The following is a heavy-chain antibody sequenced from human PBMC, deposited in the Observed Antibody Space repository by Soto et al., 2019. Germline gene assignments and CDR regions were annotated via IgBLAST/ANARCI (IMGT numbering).Heavy chain of an antibody. J-gene: IGHJ4*02. D-gene: IGHD3-22*01. CDR3: ARFYYYDSSGYSGPFDY. CDR1: GYSFPSSW. V-gene: IGHV5-51*01. Sequence: GQSLKLSCKRSGYSFPSSWIGWVRQMPGKVLEWMGIIYPGDSDTRYSPSFQGPPTISADKSISTAYLQWSSLKASDTAMYYSARFYYYDSSGYSGPFDYGARGPLVTFSP. CDR2: IYPGDSDT.